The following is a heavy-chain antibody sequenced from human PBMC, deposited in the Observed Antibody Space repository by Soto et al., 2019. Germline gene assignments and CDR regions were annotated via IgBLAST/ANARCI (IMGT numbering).Heavy chain of an antibody. V-gene: IGHV4-39*01. CDR2: IYYSGST. D-gene: IGHD3-9*01. CDR1: VVSISSSSYY. Sequence: WETLSLTCTVSVVSISSSSYYCGWVRHPTRKGLEWIGSIYYSGSTYYNPSLTSRVTISVDTSKNQCSLKLSSVTAAHTAVYYCARHPGYDILTGYAHPQYSSYGMQGWGQGTTGNV. CDR3: ARHPGYDILTGYAHPQYSSYGMQG. J-gene: IGHJ6*01.